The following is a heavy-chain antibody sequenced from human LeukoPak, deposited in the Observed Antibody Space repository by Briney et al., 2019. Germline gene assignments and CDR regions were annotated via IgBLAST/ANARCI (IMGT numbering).Heavy chain of an antibody. J-gene: IGHJ6*03. V-gene: IGHV1-69*05. Sequence: ASVKVSCKASGGTFSSYATSWVRQAPGQGLEWMGGIIPIFGTANYAQKFQGRVTITTDESTSTAYMELSSLRSEDTAVYYCARDRNYYDSSGYRPYYYYYYMDVWGKGTTVTVSS. CDR2: IIPIFGTA. CDR1: GGTFSSYA. D-gene: IGHD3-22*01. CDR3: ARDRNYYDSSGYRPYYYYYYMDV.